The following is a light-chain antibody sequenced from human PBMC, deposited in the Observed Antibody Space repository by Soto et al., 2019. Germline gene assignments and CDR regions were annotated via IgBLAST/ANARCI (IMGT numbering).Light chain of an antibody. CDR3: CSYAGSLTLL. V-gene: IGLV2-11*01. Sequence: QSFLTQPRSVSGSPGQSVTISCTGTSSNVGGYNFVSWYQQEPGKAPKLMVYDVSKRPSGVPDRFSGSKSGNTASLTISGLQAEDEGDYYCCSYAGSLTLLFGGGTK. CDR1: SSNVGGYNF. CDR2: DVS. J-gene: IGLJ2*01.